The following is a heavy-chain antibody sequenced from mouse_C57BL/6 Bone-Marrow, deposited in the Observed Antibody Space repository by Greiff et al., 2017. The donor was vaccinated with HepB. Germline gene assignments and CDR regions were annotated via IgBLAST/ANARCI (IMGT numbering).Heavy chain of an antibody. CDR3: ARKGAYSNYKDYAMDY. Sequence: QVQLKQSGAELVKPGASVKISCKASGYAFSSYWMNWVKQRPGKGLEWIGQIYPGDGDTNYNGKFKGKATLTADKSSSAAYMQLSSLTSEDSAVYFCARKGAYSNYKDYAMDYWGQGTSVTVSS. D-gene: IGHD2-5*01. CDR2: IYPGDGDT. CDR1: GYAFSSYW. V-gene: IGHV1-80*01. J-gene: IGHJ4*01.